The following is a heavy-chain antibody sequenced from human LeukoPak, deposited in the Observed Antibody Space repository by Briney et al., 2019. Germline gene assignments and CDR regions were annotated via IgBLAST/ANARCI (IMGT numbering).Heavy chain of an antibody. CDR3: ARRKRYFDWLPFDY. CDR1: GGSFSGYY. CDR2: INHSGST. V-gene: IGHV4-34*01. D-gene: IGHD3-9*01. Sequence: SETLSLTCAVYGGSFSGYYWSWIRQPPGKGLEWIGEINHSGSTNYNPSLKSRVTISVDTPKNQFSLKLSSVTAAVTAVYYCARRKRYFDWLPFDYWGQGTLVTVSS. J-gene: IGHJ4*02.